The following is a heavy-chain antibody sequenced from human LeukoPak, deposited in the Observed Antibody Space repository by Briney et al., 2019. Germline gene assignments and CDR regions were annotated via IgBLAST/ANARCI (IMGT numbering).Heavy chain of an antibody. CDR2: IYYSGST. CDR3: AREVLELRYLRWFDP. CDR1: GGSISSGGYY. J-gene: IGHJ5*02. Sequence: SQTLSLTCSVFGGSISSGGYYWSWIRQHPGKGLEWIGYIYYSGSTYYNPSLKSRVTISVDTSKNQFSLKLSSVTAADTAVYYCAREVLELRYLRWFDPWGQGTLVTVSS. V-gene: IGHV4-31*03. D-gene: IGHD3-9*01.